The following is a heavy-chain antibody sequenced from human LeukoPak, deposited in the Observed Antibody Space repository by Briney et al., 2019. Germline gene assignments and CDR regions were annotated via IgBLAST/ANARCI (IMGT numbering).Heavy chain of an antibody. V-gene: IGHV3-53*01. J-gene: IGHJ4*02. D-gene: IGHD4/OR15-4a*01. CDR2: VYSDGRI. Sequence: GGSLRLSCAVSGFTVSSNYMSWVRQAPGKGLEWVSFVYSDGRIHYADSLQGRFTISRDNSKNTLYLQMNSVRAEDTAVYYRARRAGAYSHPYDYWGRGTLVTVSS. CDR1: GFTVSSNY. CDR3: ARRAGAYSHPYDY.